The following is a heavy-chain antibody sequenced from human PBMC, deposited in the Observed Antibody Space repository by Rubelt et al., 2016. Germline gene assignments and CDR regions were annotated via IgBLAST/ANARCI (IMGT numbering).Heavy chain of an antibody. CDR1: GYTFTSYG. Sequence: QVQLVQSGAEVKKPGASVKVSCKASGYTFTSYGISWVRQAPGQGLEWMGWISAYDGKPNYAQKLQGRVTMTTDTSTSTAYMELRSLRSDDTAVYFCARDQLALYAFDIWGQGTMVTVSS. CDR2: ISAYDGKP. V-gene: IGHV1-18*01. D-gene: IGHD1-1*01. J-gene: IGHJ3*02. CDR3: ARDQLALYAFDI.